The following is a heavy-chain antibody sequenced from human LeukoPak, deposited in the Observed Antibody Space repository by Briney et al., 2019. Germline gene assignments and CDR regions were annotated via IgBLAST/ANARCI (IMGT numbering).Heavy chain of an antibody. V-gene: IGHV3-9*01. D-gene: IGHD5-24*01. CDR1: GFTFTNYA. Sequence: GGSLRLSCAASGFTFTNYAMTWVRQAPGKGLEWVSGISWNSGSIGYADSVKGRFTISRDNAKNSLYLQMNSLRAEDTALYYCAQDISREMATIGDYWGQGTLVTVSS. J-gene: IGHJ4*02. CDR2: ISWNSGSI. CDR3: AQDISREMATIGDY.